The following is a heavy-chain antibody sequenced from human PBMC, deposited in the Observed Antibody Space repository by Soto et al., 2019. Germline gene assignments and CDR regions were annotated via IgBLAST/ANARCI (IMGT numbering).Heavy chain of an antibody. CDR3: ARDFPATTRDFDI. Sequence: SETLSLTCTVSGGSISSGDYYWTWIRQPPGKGLEWIGYIDFSGSTYYSPSLKSRLSISVDTSKNQFSLRLSSMTAADTAVYYCARDFPATTRDFDIWGQGTMVTVS. D-gene: IGHD1-26*01. CDR1: GGSISSGDYY. CDR2: IDFSGST. J-gene: IGHJ3*02. V-gene: IGHV4-30-4*01.